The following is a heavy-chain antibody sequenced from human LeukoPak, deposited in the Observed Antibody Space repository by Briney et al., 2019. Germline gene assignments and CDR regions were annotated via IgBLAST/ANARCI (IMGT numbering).Heavy chain of an antibody. CDR3: ARGIVLKLYAVLDS. V-gene: IGHV4-59*08. Sequence: PSETLSLTCTVSGGSISSYYWSWIRQPPGKGLEWIGYIYYSGSTNYNPSLKSRVTISVDTSKNQFSLKLSSVTAADTAVYYCARGIVLKLYAVLDSWGQGTLVTVSS. D-gene: IGHD2-8*01. J-gene: IGHJ4*02. CDR2: IYYSGST. CDR1: GGSISSYY.